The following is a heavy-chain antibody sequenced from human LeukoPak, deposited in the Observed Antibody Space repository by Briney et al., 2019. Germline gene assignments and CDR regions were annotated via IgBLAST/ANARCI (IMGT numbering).Heavy chain of an antibody. D-gene: IGHD2-15*01. CDR1: GVTFSSYG. V-gene: IGHV3-33*01. Sequence: GGSLRLSCSASGVTFSSYGMHWVRHAPGKGLEWVAVIWIDGRYKYYADSVKGGFTISRVNSKNTVFLQMDSLRAEDTAVYYCARDSSGGIYYYGMDVWGQGTTVTVSS. CDR2: IWIDGRYK. CDR3: ARDSSGGIYYYGMDV. J-gene: IGHJ6*02.